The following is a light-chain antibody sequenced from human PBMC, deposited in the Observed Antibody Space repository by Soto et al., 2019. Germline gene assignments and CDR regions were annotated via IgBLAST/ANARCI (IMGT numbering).Light chain of an antibody. V-gene: IGKV4-1*01. CDR1: QSVLYSSNNKNY. J-gene: IGKJ1*01. Sequence: DIVMTQSPDSLAVSLGERATINCKSSQSVLYSSNNKNYLAWYQQKPGQPPKLLIYWASTRESGLPDRFNGSGSGTDFTLTISSLQAEDVAVYYCQQYYRPWTFGQGTKVEIK. CDR2: WAS. CDR3: QQYYRPWT.